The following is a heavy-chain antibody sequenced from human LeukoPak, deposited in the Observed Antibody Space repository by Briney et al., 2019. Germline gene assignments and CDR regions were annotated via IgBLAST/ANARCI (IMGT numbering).Heavy chain of an antibody. D-gene: IGHD5-18*01. CDR3: GRRGYSYGWYIPRHIGSPFNWSDP. V-gene: IGHV4-34*01. Sequence: TSETLSLTCAVYGGSFSGYYWSWIRQPQGKGLEWIGEINHSGSTNYNPSLKSRVTISVDTSKNQFSLKLSSVTAADTAGYYCGRRGYSYGWYIPRHIGSPFNWSDPWGQGTLVTVSS. J-gene: IGHJ5*02. CDR1: GGSFSGYY. CDR2: INHSGST.